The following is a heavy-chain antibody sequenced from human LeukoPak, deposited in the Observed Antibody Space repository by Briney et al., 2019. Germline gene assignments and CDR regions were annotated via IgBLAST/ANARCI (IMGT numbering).Heavy chain of an antibody. Sequence: GGSLRLSCAASGFTFSDYYMSWIRQAPGKGLEWVSYISSSGSTIYYADSAKGRFTISRDNAKNSLHLQMNSLRAEDTAVYYCARGTDFWSGPFDYWGQGTLVTVSS. CDR3: ARGTDFWSGPFDY. CDR1: GFTFSDYY. J-gene: IGHJ4*02. CDR2: ISSSGSTI. V-gene: IGHV3-11*04. D-gene: IGHD3-3*01.